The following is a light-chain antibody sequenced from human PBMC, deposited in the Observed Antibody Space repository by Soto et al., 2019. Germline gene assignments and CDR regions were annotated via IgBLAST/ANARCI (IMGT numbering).Light chain of an antibody. CDR2: GAS. CDR3: HHYDNAAGT. V-gene: IGKV3-15*01. J-gene: IGKJ4*01. CDR1: QSVRNN. Sequence: EIVSTQSPGTLSLYTGERATLSCRASQSVRNNLAWYQQKPGQSPRLLIYGASTRATGIPARFSGSGSGTEFTLTISPLQSEDFALYFCHHYDNAAGTFGGGTKVDIK.